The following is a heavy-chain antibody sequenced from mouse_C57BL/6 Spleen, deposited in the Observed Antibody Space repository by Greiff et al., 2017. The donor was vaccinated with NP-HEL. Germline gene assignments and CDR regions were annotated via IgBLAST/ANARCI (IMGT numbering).Heavy chain of an antibody. CDR1: GYTFTDYY. CDR2: IYPGSGNT. V-gene: IGHV1-76*01. CDR3: ARSKDYGNYGFDD. D-gene: IGHD2-1*01. J-gene: IGHJ2*01. Sequence: QVQLQQSGAELVRPGASVKLSCKASGYTFTDYYINWVKQRPGQGLEWIARIYPGSGNTYYNEKFKGKATLTAEKSSSTAYMQLSSLTSEDSAVYVCARSKDYGNYGFDDWGQGTTLTVSS.